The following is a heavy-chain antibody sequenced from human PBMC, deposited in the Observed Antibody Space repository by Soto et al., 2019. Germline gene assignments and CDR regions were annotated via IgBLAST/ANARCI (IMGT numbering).Heavy chain of an antibody. D-gene: IGHD6-13*01. V-gene: IGHV1-2*04. CDR3: ARGSSWLSYYYCGMDV. CDR1: GYTFTGYY. CDR2: INPNSGGT. Sequence: SVKVSCKASGYTFTGYYMHWVRQAPGQGLEWMGWINPNSGGTNYAQKFQGWVTMTRDTSISTAYMELSRLRSDDTAVYYCARGSSWLSYYYCGMDVWGQGTTVTVSS. J-gene: IGHJ6*02.